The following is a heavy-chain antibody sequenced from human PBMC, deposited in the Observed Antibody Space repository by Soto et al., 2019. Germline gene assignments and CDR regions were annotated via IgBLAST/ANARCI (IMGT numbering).Heavy chain of an antibody. CDR2: ISYDGSNK. Sequence: QVQLVESGGGVVQPGRSLRLSCAASGFTFSSYGMHWVRQAPGKGLEWVAGISYDGSNKYYADSVKGLFTISRDNSKNTLYLQMNSLRAEDTAVYYCAKDSNGATKAVGGDFDYWGQGTLVTVSS. CDR3: AKDSNGATKAVGGDFDY. J-gene: IGHJ4*02. V-gene: IGHV3-30*18. D-gene: IGHD5-12*01. CDR1: GFTFSSYG.